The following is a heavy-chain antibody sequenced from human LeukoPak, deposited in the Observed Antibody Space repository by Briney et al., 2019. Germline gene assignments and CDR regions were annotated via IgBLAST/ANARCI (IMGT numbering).Heavy chain of an antibody. V-gene: IGHV1-2*02. Sequence: GASVKVSCKASGYTFTGYYMHWVRQAPAQGLEWMGWMNPNSGGTNYAQKFQGRVTMTRDTSISTAYMELSRLRSDATAVYYCARGAGTYDFWSGYYHLFDYWGQGTLVTVSS. CDR1: GYTFTGYY. D-gene: IGHD3-3*01. CDR3: ARGAGTYDFWSGYYHLFDY. CDR2: MNPNSGGT. J-gene: IGHJ4*02.